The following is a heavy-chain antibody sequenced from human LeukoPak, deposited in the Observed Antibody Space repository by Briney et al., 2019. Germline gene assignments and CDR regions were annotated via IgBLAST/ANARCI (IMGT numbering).Heavy chain of an antibody. CDR3: ARGYYDILTGYLRYYYYMDV. V-gene: IGHV1-8*03. D-gene: IGHD3-9*01. CDR2: MNPNSGNT. Sequence: ASVKVSCKASGYTFTSYGISWVRQATGQGLEWMGWMNPNSGNTGYAQKFQGRVTITRNTSISTAYMELSSLRSEDTAVYYCARGYYDILTGYLRYYYYMDVWGKGTTVTVSS. J-gene: IGHJ6*03. CDR1: GYTFTSYG.